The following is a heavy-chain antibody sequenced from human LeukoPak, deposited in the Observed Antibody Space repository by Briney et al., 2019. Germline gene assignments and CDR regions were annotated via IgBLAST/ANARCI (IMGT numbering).Heavy chain of an antibody. Sequence: PGGSLRLFCAASWFTVSSNCLRWVRPAPGEGPELVSVIYSGGTTDYADSVKGRFTISRDNSKNTVYLQMSSLRAEDTAVYYCARVAGDYFDYWGQGTLVTISS. CDR3: ARVAGDYFDY. CDR2: IYSGGTT. CDR1: WFTVSSNC. V-gene: IGHV3-53*01. D-gene: IGHD3-16*01. J-gene: IGHJ4*02.